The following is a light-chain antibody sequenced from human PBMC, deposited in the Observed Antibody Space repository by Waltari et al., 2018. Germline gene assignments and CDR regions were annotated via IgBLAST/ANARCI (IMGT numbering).Light chain of an antibody. Sequence: SYELTQPPSVSVSPGQTASITCSGDNLGNRYVSWYKQAPGQSPILVIYQDNKRPSGIPERLSGSNSGNTATLTISVTQAVDEADYSCQAWDSSSTVVFGGGTKLTVL. V-gene: IGLV3-1*01. CDR2: QDN. CDR3: QAWDSSSTVV. CDR1: NLGNRY. J-gene: IGLJ2*01.